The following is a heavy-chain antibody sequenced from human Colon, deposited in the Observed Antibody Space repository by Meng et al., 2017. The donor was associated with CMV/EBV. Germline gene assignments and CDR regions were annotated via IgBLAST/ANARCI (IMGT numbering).Heavy chain of an antibody. Sequence: VSGGSISSGDYYWSWIRQPPGKGLEWIGYIYYSGSTYYNPSLKSRVTISVDTSKNQFSLKLSSVTAADTAVYYCARDKRNGSGIDYWGQGTLVTVSS. V-gene: IGHV4-30-4*08. CDR3: ARDKRNGSGIDY. CDR2: IYYSGST. CDR1: GGSISSGDYY. J-gene: IGHJ4*02. D-gene: IGHD3-10*01.